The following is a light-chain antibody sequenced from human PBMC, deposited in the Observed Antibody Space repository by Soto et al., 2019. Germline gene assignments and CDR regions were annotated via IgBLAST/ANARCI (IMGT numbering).Light chain of an antibody. CDR1: SSDVGGYNY. CDR2: DVS. J-gene: IGLJ2*01. Sequence: QSVLTQPASVSGSPGQSITISCTGTSSDVGGYNYVSWYQLHPGKAPKLMIYDVSNRPSGVPNRFSGSKSGNTASLTISGLLAEDEADYYCSSYTSSSTLDVVFGGGTKLTVL. CDR3: SSYTSSSTLDVV. V-gene: IGLV2-14*01.